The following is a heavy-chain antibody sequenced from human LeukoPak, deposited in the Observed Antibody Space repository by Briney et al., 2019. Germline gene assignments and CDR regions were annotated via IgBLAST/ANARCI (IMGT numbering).Heavy chain of an antibody. CDR1: GFPFSSYW. D-gene: IGHD3-10*01. CDR2: IKQDGSEK. J-gene: IGHJ4*02. CDR3: AKDRYGSGLD. V-gene: IGHV3-7*01. Sequence: GGSLRLSCAASGFPFSSYWMSWVRQAPGKGLEWVANIKQDGSEKYYVDSVKGRFTISRDNSKNTLYLQMNSLRAEDTAVYYCAKDRYGSGLDWGQGTLVTVSS.